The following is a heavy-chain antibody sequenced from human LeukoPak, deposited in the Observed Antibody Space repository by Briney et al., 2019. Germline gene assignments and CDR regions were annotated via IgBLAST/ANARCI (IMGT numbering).Heavy chain of an antibody. J-gene: IGHJ4*02. V-gene: IGHV6-1*01. CDR2: TYYRSKWYN. CDR3: AREDLGAAYFDF. CDR1: GDSVSTNNVA. D-gene: IGHD3-16*01. Sequence: SQTLSLSCAISGDSVSTNNVAWNWIRQSPSRGLEWLGRTYYRSKWYNDYAVSVKSRITINPDTSKNQFSLQLNSVTPDDTAVYYCAREDLGAAYFDFWGQGTLVTVSS.